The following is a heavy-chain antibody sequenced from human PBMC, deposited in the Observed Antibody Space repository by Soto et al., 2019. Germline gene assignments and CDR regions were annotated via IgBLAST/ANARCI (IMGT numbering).Heavy chain of an antibody. V-gene: IGHV3-30*18. D-gene: IGHD3-10*01. CDR2: ISYDGSNK. J-gene: IGHJ6*03. CDR1: GFTFSSYG. CDR3: AKVGAMWFGELLPPYYMDV. Sequence: QVQLVESGGGVVQPGRSLRLSCAASGFTFSSYGMHWVRQAPGKGLEWVAVISYDGSNKYYADSVKGRFTISRDNSKNTLYLQMNSLRAEDTAVYYCAKVGAMWFGELLPPYYMDVWDKGTTVTVSS.